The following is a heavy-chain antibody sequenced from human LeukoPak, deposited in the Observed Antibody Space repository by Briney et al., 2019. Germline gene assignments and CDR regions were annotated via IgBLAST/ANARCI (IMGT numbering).Heavy chain of an antibody. V-gene: IGHV3-30-3*01. J-gene: IGHJ4*02. CDR1: RFTFSSYA. CDR3: ARVLYYYDSSGYTDY. D-gene: IGHD3-22*01. CDR2: ISYDGSNK. Sequence: GGSLRLSCAASRFTFSSYAMHWVRQAPGKGLEWVAVISYDGSNKYYADSVKGRFTISRDNSKNTLYLQMNSLRAEDTAVYYCARVLYYYDSSGYTDYWGQGTLVTVSS.